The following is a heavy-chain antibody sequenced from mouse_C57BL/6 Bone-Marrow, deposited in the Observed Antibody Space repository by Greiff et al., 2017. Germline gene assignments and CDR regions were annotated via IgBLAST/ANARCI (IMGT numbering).Heavy chain of an antibody. D-gene: IGHD1-1*01. CDR3: ARPHLLRRLGE. V-gene: IGHV1-69*02. CDR2: IDPSDSYT. CDR1: GYTFTSYW. J-gene: IGHJ1*03. Sequence: QVQLQQPGAELVKPGASVKMSCKASGYTFTSYWITWVKQRPGQGLEWIGVIDPSDSYTNYNQKFKGKATLTVDTSSSTAYMQLSSLTSEDSAVYYCARPHLLRRLGEWGTGTTVTVSS.